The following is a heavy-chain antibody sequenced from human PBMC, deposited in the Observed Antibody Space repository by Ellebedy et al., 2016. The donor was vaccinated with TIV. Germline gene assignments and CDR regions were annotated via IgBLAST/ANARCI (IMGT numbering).Heavy chain of an antibody. CDR3: ARDAAMVNGGIDY. CDR1: GFTFSQYS. V-gene: IGHV3-33*07. CDR2: VRYDGSIK. Sequence: PGGSLRLSCAASGFTFSQYSMAWVRQAPGKGLEWVALVRYDGSIKYYADSVKGRFTIARDNSKNTLFLQMNSLRAEDTAVYYWARDAAMVNGGIDYWGQGTLVTVSS. J-gene: IGHJ4*02. D-gene: IGHD5-18*01.